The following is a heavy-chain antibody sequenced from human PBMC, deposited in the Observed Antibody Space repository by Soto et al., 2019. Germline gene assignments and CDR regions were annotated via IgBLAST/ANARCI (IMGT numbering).Heavy chain of an antibody. D-gene: IGHD3-16*01. CDR1: GGSISSGGYY. V-gene: IGHV4-31*03. CDR3: ARVPRFSTWGSFDP. CDR2: IYYSGST. J-gene: IGHJ5*02. Sequence: QVQLQESGPGLVKPSQTLSLTCTVSGGSISSGGYYWSWIRQHPGKGLEWIGYIYYSGSTYYNPSLKSRVTISVDTSKTPFSLKLSSVTAADTAVYYCARVPRFSTWGSFDPWGQGTLVTVSS.